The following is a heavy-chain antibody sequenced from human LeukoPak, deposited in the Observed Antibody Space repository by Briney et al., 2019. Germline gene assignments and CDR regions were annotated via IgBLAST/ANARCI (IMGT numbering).Heavy chain of an antibody. CDR1: GYTFTSYG. CDR3: ARGGSYDGSGYLYY. V-gene: IGHV1-18*01. J-gene: IGHJ4*02. Sequence: AASVKVSCKASGYTFTSYGISWVRQAPGQWLEWMGWISAYNGNTNYAQKLQGRVTMTTDTSTSTAYMELRSLRSDDTAVYYCARGGSYDGSGYLYYWGQGTLVTVSP. CDR2: ISAYNGNT. D-gene: IGHD3-22*01.